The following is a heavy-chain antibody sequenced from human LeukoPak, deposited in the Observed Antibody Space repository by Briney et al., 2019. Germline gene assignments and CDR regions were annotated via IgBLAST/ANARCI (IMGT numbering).Heavy chain of an antibody. CDR3: VKGAWLDY. Sequence: GGPLRLSCAASGFAFNTFDMSWVRQAPGKGLEWVSVLRVRDGRTYYADAVRGRFTISRDNSKNTLYLQTNSLRVEDTAVYYCVKGAWLDYWGQGTLVTVSS. V-gene: IGHV3-23*01. J-gene: IGHJ4*02. CDR2: LRVRDGRT. CDR1: GFAFNTFD. D-gene: IGHD6-19*01.